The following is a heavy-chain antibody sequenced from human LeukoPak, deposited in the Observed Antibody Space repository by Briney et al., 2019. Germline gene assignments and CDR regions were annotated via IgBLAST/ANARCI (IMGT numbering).Heavy chain of an antibody. Sequence: AASVKVSCKASGYTFTNYGISWVRQAPGQGLEWMGWISGYNGNTNYAQKLQDRVTLTTDTSTTTAYMELRTLRSDDTAVYYCARDILGYTSSWYRFDYWGQGSQVTVSS. CDR2: ISGYNGNT. D-gene: IGHD6-13*01. V-gene: IGHV1-18*01. CDR3: ARDILGYTSSWYRFDY. CDR1: GYTFTNYG. J-gene: IGHJ4*02.